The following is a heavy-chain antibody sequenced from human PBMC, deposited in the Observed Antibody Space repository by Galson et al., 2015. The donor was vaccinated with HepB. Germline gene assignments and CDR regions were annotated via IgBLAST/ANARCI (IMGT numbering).Heavy chain of an antibody. V-gene: IGHV3-23*01. J-gene: IGHJ2*01. CDR3: AKVASGYYDSSGYYFGLQYWYFDL. Sequence: SLRLSCAASGFTFSSYAMSWVRQAPGKGLEWVSAISGNGGSTYYADSVKGRFTISRDNSKNTLYLQMNSLRAEDTAVYYCAKVASGYYDSSGYYFGLQYWYFDLWGRGTLVTFSS. D-gene: IGHD3-22*01. CDR1: GFTFSSYA. CDR2: ISGNGGST.